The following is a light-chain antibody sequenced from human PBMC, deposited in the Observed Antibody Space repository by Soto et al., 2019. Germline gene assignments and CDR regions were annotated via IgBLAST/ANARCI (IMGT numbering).Light chain of an antibody. Sequence: IKLTQSPSALSASVGDRVTITCRSSHGISSYLAWYQQKPGKAPKLLIYAASTLQSGVPSRFSGSGSGTDFTLTISSLQPEDFATYYCQQLNSYPSITFGQGTRLEI. CDR3: QQLNSYPSIT. CDR2: AAS. CDR1: HGISSY. J-gene: IGKJ5*01. V-gene: IGKV1-9*01.